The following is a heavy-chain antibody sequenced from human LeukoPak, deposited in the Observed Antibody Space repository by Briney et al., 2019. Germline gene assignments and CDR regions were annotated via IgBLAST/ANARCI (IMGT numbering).Heavy chain of an antibody. CDR1: GFRFSGHY. Sequence: GGSLRLSCAASGFRFSGHYMSWIRQAPGKGLEWISYITNSGDFVNYADSVKGRFTISRDNAKNSLYLQMNSLRAEDTAVYYCAREARATPDFWGQGTVITVSS. CDR2: ITNSGDFV. D-gene: IGHD1-26*01. V-gene: IGHV3-11*01. CDR3: AREARATPDF. J-gene: IGHJ4*02.